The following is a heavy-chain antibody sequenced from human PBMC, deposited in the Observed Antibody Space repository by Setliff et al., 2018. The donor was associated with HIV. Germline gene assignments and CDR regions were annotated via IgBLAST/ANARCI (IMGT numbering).Heavy chain of an antibody. V-gene: IGHV3-11*01. J-gene: IGHJ6*03. CDR1: GFTFNDYY. Sequence: GGSLRLSCAVSGFTFNDYYMSWIRQAPGKGLEYISYIGGSGGTDIKYADSVKGRFTISRDTAKNSLHLQMNSLRAEDTAVYYCARDWNGSGRAMDVWGKGTTVTVSS. CDR2: IGGSGGTDI. D-gene: IGHD3-10*01. CDR3: ARDWNGSGRAMDV.